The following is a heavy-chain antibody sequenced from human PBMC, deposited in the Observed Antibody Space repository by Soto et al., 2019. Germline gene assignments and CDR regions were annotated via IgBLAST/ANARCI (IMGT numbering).Heavy chain of an antibody. CDR3: ARDITPLDY. J-gene: IGHJ4*02. Sequence: QVQLVQSGAEVKKPGASVKVSCKASGYTFTSYGISWVRQAPGQGLEWMGWINDYNGNTNYAQKLECRVTMTTDTATSTAYMELRSLRSDVTAVYYFARDITPLDYWGQGTLVTVSS. CDR1: GYTFTSYG. CDR2: INDYNGNT. V-gene: IGHV1-18*01.